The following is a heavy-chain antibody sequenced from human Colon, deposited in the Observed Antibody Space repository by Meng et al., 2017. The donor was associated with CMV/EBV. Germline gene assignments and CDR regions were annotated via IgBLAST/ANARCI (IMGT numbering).Heavy chain of an antibody. CDR3: VRGTDRDFSGYDFLL. CDR2: INRDGSQI. CDR1: GFFFGVHW. D-gene: IGHD5-12*01. Sequence: SCAGSGFFFGVHWMNWVRQVPGKGLEWVANINRDGSQIYYGDSVKGRFTISRDNAEKSLFLEMKSLRVDDTAVYYCVRGTDRDFSGYDFLLWGQGTLVTVSS. V-gene: IGHV3-7*01. J-gene: IGHJ4*02.